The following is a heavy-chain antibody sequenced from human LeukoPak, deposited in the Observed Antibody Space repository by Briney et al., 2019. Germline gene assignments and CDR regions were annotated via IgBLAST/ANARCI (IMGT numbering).Heavy chain of an antibody. CDR1: GFSFIEYA. V-gene: IGHV3-48*01. Sequence: GGSLRLSCTASGFSFIEYAMNWVRQAPGKGLEWVSYINFSSRTTYYADSVKGRFTISRDNAKNSLYLQMNSLRAEDTAVYYCARGFHRFYYDSSDYYTAFDIWGQGTMVTVSS. CDR2: INFSSRTT. J-gene: IGHJ3*02. D-gene: IGHD3-22*01. CDR3: ARGFHRFYYDSSDYYTAFDI.